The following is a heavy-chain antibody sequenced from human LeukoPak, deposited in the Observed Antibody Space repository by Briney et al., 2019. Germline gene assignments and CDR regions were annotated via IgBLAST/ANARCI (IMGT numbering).Heavy chain of an antibody. CDR1: GFTFSDYY. CDR2: IYHSGST. CDR3: ARSAATGTHNWFDP. D-gene: IGHD6-13*01. V-gene: IGHV4-38-2*01. J-gene: IGHJ5*02. Sequence: GSLRLSYAASGFTFSDYYMSWIRQAPGKGLEWIGSIYHSGSTYYNPSLKSRVTISVDTSKNQFSLKLSSVTAADTAVYYCARSAATGTHNWFDPWGQGTLVTVSS.